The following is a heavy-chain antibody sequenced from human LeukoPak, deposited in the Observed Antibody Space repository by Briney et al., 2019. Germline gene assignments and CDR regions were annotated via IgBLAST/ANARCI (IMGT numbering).Heavy chain of an antibody. CDR2: IYTTGRT. D-gene: IGHD2-21*01. V-gene: IGHV4-4*09. CDR3: AKILGSGVWYGFDI. CDR1: GGSIGGYY. J-gene: IGHJ3*02. Sequence: SETLSLTCAVSGGSIGGYYWSWLRQSPGKGLEWIGYIYTTGRTNCNPALKSRVTISVDTSKNQFSLKLHSVTAADTAVYYCAKILGSGVWYGFDIWGQGTMVTVSS.